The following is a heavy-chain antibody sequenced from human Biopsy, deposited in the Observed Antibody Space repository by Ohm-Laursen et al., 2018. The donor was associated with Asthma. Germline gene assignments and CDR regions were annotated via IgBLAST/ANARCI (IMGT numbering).Heavy chain of an antibody. V-gene: IGHV3-23*01. CDR2: ITGGNDNT. Sequence: SLRLSCAASGFTVSRDHMFWVRQAPGKGLEWVSAITGGNDNTYYADSVKGRFTISRDNAKSTLYLQMNRLRNDDTAVYYCAKRRGYSDLTDFDHWGQGTLVTVSS. D-gene: IGHD3-3*01. CDR1: GFTVSRDH. J-gene: IGHJ4*02. CDR3: AKRRGYSDLTDFDH.